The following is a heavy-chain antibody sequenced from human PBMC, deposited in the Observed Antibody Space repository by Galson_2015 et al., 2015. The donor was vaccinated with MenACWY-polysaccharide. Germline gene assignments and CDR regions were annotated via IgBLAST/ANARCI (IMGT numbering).Heavy chain of an antibody. V-gene: IGHV3-30*12. CDR3: SRLQSKYMDV. D-gene: IGHD4-11*01. CDR2: IYYDGSKK. CDR1: GFTFRSYG. J-gene: IGHJ6*04. Sequence: SLRLSCAASGFTFRSYGMHWVRQAPGKGLEWVTLIYYDGSKKEYADSVKGRFTISRGNSKNTLYLQMDSLRAEDTAVYYCSRLQSKYMDVWGKGTTVTVSS.